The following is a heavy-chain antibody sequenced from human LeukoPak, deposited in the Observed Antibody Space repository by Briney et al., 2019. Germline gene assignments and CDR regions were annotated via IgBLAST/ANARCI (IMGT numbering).Heavy chain of an antibody. CDR2: TTDNGGRT. Sequence: GGSLRLSCSASGFTLSRDTVHWVRQAPGKGLEYVSSTTDNGGRTWYADSVKGRFTISRDNSKNTLYLQMNSLRAEDTAVYYCAREVSVVVFDYWGQGTLVTVSS. J-gene: IGHJ4*02. CDR3: AREVSVVVFDY. V-gene: IGHV3-64*04. CDR1: GFTLSRDT. D-gene: IGHD3-22*01.